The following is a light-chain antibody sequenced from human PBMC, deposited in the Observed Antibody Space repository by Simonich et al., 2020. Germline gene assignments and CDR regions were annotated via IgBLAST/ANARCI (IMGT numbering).Light chain of an antibody. CDR2: DVS. CDR3: SSYTSSSTLV. Sequence: QSALTQPASVAGSPGQSITISCPGTTSYVGGYNYVSWYKQHPGKSPKLMIYDVSKRPSGVSIRFSGSKSGNTASLTISGLQAEDEADYYCSSYTSSSTLVFGGGTKLTVL. J-gene: IGLJ3*02. CDR1: TSYVGGYNY. V-gene: IGLV2-14*01.